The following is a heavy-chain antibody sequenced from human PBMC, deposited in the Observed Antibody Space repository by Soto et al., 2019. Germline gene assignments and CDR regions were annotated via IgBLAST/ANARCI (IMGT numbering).Heavy chain of an antibody. CDR2: IYYSGST. CDR3: ARSYVWGSYRYSYYYGMDV. V-gene: IGHV4-61*01. Sequence: PSETLSLTCTVSGGSVSSGSYYWSWIRQPPGKGLEWIGYIYYSGSTNYNPSLKSRVTISVDTSKNQFSLKLSSVTAADTAVYYCARSYVWGSYRYSYYYGMDVWGQGTTVTVSS. D-gene: IGHD3-16*02. J-gene: IGHJ6*02. CDR1: GGSVSSGSYY.